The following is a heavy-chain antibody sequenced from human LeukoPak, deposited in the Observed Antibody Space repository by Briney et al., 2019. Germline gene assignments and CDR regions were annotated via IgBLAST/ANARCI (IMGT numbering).Heavy chain of an antibody. CDR2: ISDRGSRT. V-gene: IGHV3-23*01. Sequence: PGGSLRLSCAASGITLSNYGMSWVRQAPGKGLEWVAGISDRGSRTNYADSVKGRFTISTDHPKNTLYLQMNRLRAEDTAVYFCAKRGVVIRVILVGFHKEAYYFDSWGQGALVTVSS. CDR1: GITLSNYG. J-gene: IGHJ4*02. CDR3: AKRGVVIRVILVGFHKEAYYFDS. D-gene: IGHD3-22*01.